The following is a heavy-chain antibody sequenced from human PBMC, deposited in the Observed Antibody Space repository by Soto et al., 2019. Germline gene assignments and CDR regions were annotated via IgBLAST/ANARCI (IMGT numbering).Heavy chain of an antibody. CDR3: AGRRAGDYYFDY. J-gene: IGHJ4*02. Sequence: TLSLTCTVSGGSVSSSSYYWGWIRQPPGKGLEWIGTIYYTGSTSYSPSLKSRVTISVDTSKTQFSLDLKSVTAADTAVYYCAGRRAGDYYFDYWGQGTLVTVS. CDR2: IYYTGST. CDR1: GGSVSSSSYY. V-gene: IGHV4-39*01. D-gene: IGHD1-26*01.